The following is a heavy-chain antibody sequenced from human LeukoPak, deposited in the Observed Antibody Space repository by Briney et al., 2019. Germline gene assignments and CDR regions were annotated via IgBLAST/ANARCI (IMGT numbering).Heavy chain of an antibody. Sequence: SETLSLTCTGYGGSICSYYWGWIPQPPGKGLEGIGYIYYSRRTHYNPSLKSRVTISVATSKSQFSLKLSSATAADTALYYCARVYDSGAWFDPWGQGTLVTVSS. V-gene: IGHV4-59*01. D-gene: IGHD3-22*01. CDR2: IYYSRRT. J-gene: IGHJ5*02. CDR3: ARVYDSGAWFDP. CDR1: GGSICSYY.